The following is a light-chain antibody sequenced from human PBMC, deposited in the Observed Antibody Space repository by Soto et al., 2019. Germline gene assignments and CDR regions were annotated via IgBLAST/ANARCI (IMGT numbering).Light chain of an antibody. J-gene: IGKJ4*01. CDR3: QQFSSYPLT. CDR2: DAS. V-gene: IGKV3-20*01. Sequence: EFVLTQSPGTLSLSPGERATLSCRASQTVRNNYLAWYQQKPGQAPRLLIYDASSRATGIPDRFSGGGSGTDFTLTISRLEPEDFGVYYFQQFSSYPLTFGGGTKVEIK. CDR1: QTVRNNY.